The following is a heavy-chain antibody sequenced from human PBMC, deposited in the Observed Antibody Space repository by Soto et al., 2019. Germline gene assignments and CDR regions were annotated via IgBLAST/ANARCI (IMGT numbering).Heavy chain of an antibody. Sequence: SQTLSLTCAISGDSVSSNSAAWNWIRQSPSRGLEWLGRTYYRSKWYNDYAVSVKSRITINPGTSKNQFSLQLNSVTPEDTAVYYCARGYCSSTSCYTSAFDIWGQGTMVTVSS. J-gene: IGHJ3*02. V-gene: IGHV6-1*01. CDR3: ARGYCSSTSCYTSAFDI. CDR1: GDSVSSNSAA. CDR2: TYYRSKWYN. D-gene: IGHD2-2*02.